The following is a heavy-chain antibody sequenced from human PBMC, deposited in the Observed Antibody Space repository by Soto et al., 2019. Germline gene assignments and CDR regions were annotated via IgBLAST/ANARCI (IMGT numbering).Heavy chain of an antibody. J-gene: IGHJ3*02. D-gene: IGHD2-15*01. V-gene: IGHV4-34*01. Sequence: SETLSLTCAVYGGSFSGYYWSWIRQPPGKGLEWIGEINHSGSTNYNPSLKSRVTISVDTSKNQFSLKLSSVTAADTAVYYCARGISAVAALPGSVAFDIWCQGTMVT. CDR2: INHSGST. CDR1: GGSFSGYY. CDR3: ARGISAVAALPGSVAFDI.